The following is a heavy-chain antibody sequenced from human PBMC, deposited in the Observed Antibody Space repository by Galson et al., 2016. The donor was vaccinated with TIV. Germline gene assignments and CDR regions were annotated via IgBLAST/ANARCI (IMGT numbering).Heavy chain of an antibody. CDR2: ILYDGTTK. CDR1: GFIFSSFP. CDR3: AKGMAIFGVIPPWGGMDV. J-gene: IGHJ6*02. Sequence: SLRLSCAASGFIFSSFPMHWVRQVPGKGLEWVALILYDGTTKQYADSVKGRFTISRDNSKYTLYLQMNSLRAEDTAVYYCAKGMAIFGVIPPWGGMDVWGQGTTVTVSS. V-gene: IGHV3-30-3*01. D-gene: IGHD3-3*01.